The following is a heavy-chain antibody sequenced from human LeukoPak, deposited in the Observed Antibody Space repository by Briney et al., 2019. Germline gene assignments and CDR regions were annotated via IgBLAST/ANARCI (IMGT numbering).Heavy chain of an antibody. CDR2: AYYRSKWFI. V-gene: IGHV6-1*01. Sequence: SQTLSLTCAISGDSVSGSPAVWNWIRQSPSRGLEWLGRAYYRSKWFIDYALSVKGRITIAPDTSKNQYSLQLNSVTAEDTAVYYCARGAVRGGTNFDYWGQGTLVTVSS. CDR1: GDSVSGSPAV. CDR3: ARGAVRGGTNFDY. D-gene: IGHD3-10*01. J-gene: IGHJ4*02.